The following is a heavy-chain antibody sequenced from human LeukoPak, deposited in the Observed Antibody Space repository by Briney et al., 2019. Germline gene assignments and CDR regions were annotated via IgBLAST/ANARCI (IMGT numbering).Heavy chain of an antibody. CDR1: GFTVSRHF. D-gene: IGHD2-2*01. J-gene: IGHJ4*02. CDR3: ARELLYHYYEY. Sequence: GGSLRLSCEVSGFTVSRHFMSWVSQPPGKGLDWVSVLYDDGTTHYADSVKGRFTISRDTSQNILCLEMNSLRADDTAVYYCARELLYHYYEYWGQGTLVTVSA. V-gene: IGHV3-53*01. CDR2: LYDDGTT.